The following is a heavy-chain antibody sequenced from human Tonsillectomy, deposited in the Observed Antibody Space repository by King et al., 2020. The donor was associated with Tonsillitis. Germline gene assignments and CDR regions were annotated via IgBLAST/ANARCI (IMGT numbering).Heavy chain of an antibody. V-gene: IGHV3-74*01. CDR1: GFAFTTYW. CDR3: AREGGNYYSGMDV. D-gene: IGHD1-14*01. CDR2: INGDGRST. Sequence: VQLVESGGGLVQPGGSLRLSCVASGFAFTTYWMHWVRQAPGKGLVWVSRINGDGRSTDYADSVKGRFTISRDNAKNIMYLKMNSLRADDTAVYYCAREGGNYYSGMDVWGQGTTVTVSS. J-gene: IGHJ6*02.